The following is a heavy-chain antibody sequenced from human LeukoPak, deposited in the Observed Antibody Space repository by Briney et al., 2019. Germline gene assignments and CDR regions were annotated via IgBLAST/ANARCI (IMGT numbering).Heavy chain of an antibody. CDR1: GFTFSSYG. CDR3: AKDGGPGQGRIDAFDI. J-gene: IGHJ3*02. CDR2: IRSDGGNK. V-gene: IGHV3-30*02. D-gene: IGHD1-1*01. Sequence: PGGSLRLSCAASGFTFSSYGVHWVRQAPGKGLEWVAFIRSDGGNKYYADSVKGRFTISRDSSKNTLNLQMNSLRAEDTAVYYCAKDGGPGQGRIDAFDIWGQGTMVTVSS.